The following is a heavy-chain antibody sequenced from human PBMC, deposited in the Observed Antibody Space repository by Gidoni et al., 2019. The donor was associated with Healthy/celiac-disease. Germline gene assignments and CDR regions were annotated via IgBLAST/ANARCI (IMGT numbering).Heavy chain of an antibody. J-gene: IGHJ6*02. CDR2: ISSRSSYI. D-gene: IGHD6-13*01. CDR1: GFPFRSYR. Sequence: EEQLVESGGGLVTPGGSLRLSCAASGFPFRSYRMNWLRQAPGTGLEWVSYISSRSSYIYYADSVKGRFTISRDNAKNSLYLQMNSLRAEDTAVYYCAREGSPPGIAAADPHYYYYGMDVWGQGTTVTVSS. CDR3: AREGSPPGIAAADPHYYYYGMDV. V-gene: IGHV3-21*01.